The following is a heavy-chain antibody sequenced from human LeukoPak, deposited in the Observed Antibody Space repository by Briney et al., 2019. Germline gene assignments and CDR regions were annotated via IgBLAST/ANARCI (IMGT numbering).Heavy chain of an antibody. D-gene: IGHD3-3*01. Sequence: GDSLKISCKGSGYSFTSYWIGWVRQMPGKGLEWMGIIYPGDSDTRYSPSFQGQVTISADKSISTAYLQWSSLEASDTAMYYCARRNYDFWSGYYWVNWGQGTLVTVSS. CDR1: GYSFTSYW. CDR3: ARRNYDFWSGYYWVN. J-gene: IGHJ4*02. CDR2: IYPGDSDT. V-gene: IGHV5-51*01.